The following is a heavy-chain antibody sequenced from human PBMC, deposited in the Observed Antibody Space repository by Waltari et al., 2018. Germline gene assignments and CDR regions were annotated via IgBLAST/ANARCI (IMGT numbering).Heavy chain of an antibody. CDR1: GFTFSSYA. D-gene: IGHD6-19*01. V-gene: IGHV3-23*01. CDR3: AKDRIAVAGTVSDDAFDI. J-gene: IGHJ3*02. CDR2: ISGSGGST. Sequence: EVQLLESGGGLVQPGGSLRLSCAASGFTFSSYAMSWVRQAPGKGLEWVSAISGSGGSTYYADSVNGRFTISRDNSKNTLYLQMNSLRAEDTAVYYCAKDRIAVAGTVSDDAFDIWGQGTMVTVSS.